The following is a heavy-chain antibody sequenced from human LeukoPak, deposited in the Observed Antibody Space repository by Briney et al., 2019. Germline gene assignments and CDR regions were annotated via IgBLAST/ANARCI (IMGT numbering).Heavy chain of an antibody. V-gene: IGHV3-7*02. CDR2: INKDGSEK. CDR1: GLTFSRYW. CDR3: ASFCANCYYGMDV. J-gene: IGHJ6*02. Sequence: PGGSLRLSCAASGLTFSRYWMTWVRQAPGKGLEWVANINKDGSEKYYVDSVKGRFTISRDNAKNSLYLQMNSLRAEDTAVYYCASFCANCYYGMDVWGQGTTVTVSS. D-gene: IGHD4/OR15-4a*01.